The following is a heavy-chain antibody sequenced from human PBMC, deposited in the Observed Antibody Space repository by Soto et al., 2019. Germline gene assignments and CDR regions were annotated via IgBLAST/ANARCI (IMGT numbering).Heavy chain of an antibody. J-gene: IGHJ6*02. CDR3: ARDVGSREPEYGMDG. CDR2: IIPIFGTA. V-gene: IGHV1-69*01. CDR1: GGTFSSYA. Sequence: QVQLVQSGAEVKKPGSSVKVSCKASGGTFSSYAISWVRQAPGQGLEWMGGIIPIFGTANYAQKFQGRVTIPAEESTSTAHMEPSSQRSEDTAVYYCARDVGSREPEYGMDGWGQGTTVTVSS. D-gene: IGHD1-26*01.